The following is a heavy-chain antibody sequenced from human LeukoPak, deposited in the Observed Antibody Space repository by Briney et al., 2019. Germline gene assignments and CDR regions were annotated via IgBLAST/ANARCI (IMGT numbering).Heavy chain of an antibody. CDR3: ARVSSRDWYLDFDY. CDR1: GGSISSYY. V-gene: IGHV4-4*07. CDR2: IYTSGST. D-gene: IGHD6-19*01. J-gene: IGHJ4*02. Sequence: SETLSLTCTVSGGSISSYYWSWIRQPAGKGLEWIGRIYTSGSTNYNPSLKSRVTMSVDTSKNLFSLKLSSVTAADTAVYYCARVSSRDWYLDFDYWGQGTLVTVSS.